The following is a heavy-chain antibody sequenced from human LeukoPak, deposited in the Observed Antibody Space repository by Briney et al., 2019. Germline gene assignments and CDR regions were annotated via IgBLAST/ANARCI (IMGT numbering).Heavy chain of an antibody. V-gene: IGHV3-23*01. CDR3: VKDETGSSWYN. CDR2: IDGSGTGT. Sequence: GGSLRLSCAAFGFSFSRYYMSWVRQAPGKGLEWVSAIDGSGTGTYYADSVKGRFTISRDNSKNTLYLQMNSLRAEDTAVYYCVKDETGSSWYNWGQGTLVTVSS. J-gene: IGHJ4*02. CDR1: GFSFSRYY. D-gene: IGHD6-13*01.